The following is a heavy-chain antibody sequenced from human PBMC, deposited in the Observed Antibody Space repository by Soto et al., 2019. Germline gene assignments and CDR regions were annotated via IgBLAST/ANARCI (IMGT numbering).Heavy chain of an antibody. D-gene: IGHD6-19*01. J-gene: IGHJ4*02. V-gene: IGHV1-18*04. Sequence: QVQLVQSGPEVKKPGASVKVSCKASGYTFSRYGIAWVRQAPGHGLEWMGWFSTHNDNTNYEQKFQGRVTMTTDTSTSTAYMELRSLRSDDSAIYYCATTSYTSGCLDYWGQGTLVTVSS. CDR2: FSTHNDNT. CDR1: GYTFSRYG. CDR3: ATTSYTSGCLDY.